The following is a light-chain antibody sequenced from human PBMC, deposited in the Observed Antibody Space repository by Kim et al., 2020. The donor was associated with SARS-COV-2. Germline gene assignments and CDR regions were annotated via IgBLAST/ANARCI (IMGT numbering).Light chain of an antibody. Sequence: APRNGRTSQTILSNTANKTYLAWYQQKPGQAPKLLMYWASIRESGVSDRFSGSGSGTDFTLTISSLQAEDVAVYYCQQYYSTPPSFGQGTRLEI. CDR3: QQYYSTPPS. CDR2: WAS. J-gene: IGKJ2*03. CDR1: QTILSNTANKTY. V-gene: IGKV4-1*01.